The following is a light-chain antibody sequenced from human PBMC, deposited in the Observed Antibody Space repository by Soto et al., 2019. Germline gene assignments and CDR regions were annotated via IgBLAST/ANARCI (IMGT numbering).Light chain of an antibody. V-gene: IGKV3-11*01. CDR1: QSVSSY. J-gene: IGKJ1*01. Sequence: EIVLTQSPATLSLSPGERATLSCRASQSVSSYLAWYQQKPGQAPRLLIYDASNRATGIPARFSGSGSGTDFTLTLSSLEPEDFAVYYCQQRSNWPPWTFGQGTKVDI. CDR2: DAS. CDR3: QQRSNWPPWT.